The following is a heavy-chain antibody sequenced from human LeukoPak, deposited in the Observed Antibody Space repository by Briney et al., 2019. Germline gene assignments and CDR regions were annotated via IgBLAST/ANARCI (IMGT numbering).Heavy chain of an antibody. Sequence: GGSLRLSCAASGFTSSNYWMNWVRQAPGKGLEWVANIKQDGSERYFVDSVKGRFTISRDNALNSLFLQMNSLRAEDTAVYYCARDDYYGSGSLDYWGQGTLVTVSS. J-gene: IGHJ4*02. V-gene: IGHV3-7*04. D-gene: IGHD3-10*01. CDR1: GFTSSNYW. CDR3: ARDDYYGSGSLDY. CDR2: IKQDGSER.